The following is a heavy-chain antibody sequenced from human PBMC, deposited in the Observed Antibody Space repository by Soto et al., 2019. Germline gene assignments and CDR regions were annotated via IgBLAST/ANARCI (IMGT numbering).Heavy chain of an antibody. CDR2: IYYSGST. CDR3: ARDYDYFDH. V-gene: IGHV4-31*03. J-gene: IGHJ4*02. D-gene: IGHD3-16*01. Sequence: PSETLSLTCTVSGGSISSGGYYWSWIRQHPGKGLECIGYIYYSGSTYYNPSLKSRVTISADTSKNQFSLILTSVTTADTAVYYCARDYDYFDHWGQGSLVTVSS. CDR1: GGSISSGGYY.